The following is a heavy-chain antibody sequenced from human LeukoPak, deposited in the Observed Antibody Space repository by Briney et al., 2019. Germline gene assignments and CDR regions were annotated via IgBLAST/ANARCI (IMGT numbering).Heavy chain of an antibody. CDR3: ARVNSPPEDY. Sequence: PSGTLSLTCAVYGGSFSGYYWSWIRQPPGKGLEWIGEINHSGSTNYNPSLKSRVTISVNTSKNQFSLKLSSVTAADTAVYYCARVNSPPEDYWGQGTLVTVSS. D-gene: IGHD6-13*01. V-gene: IGHV4-34*01. CDR2: INHSGST. J-gene: IGHJ4*02. CDR1: GGSFSGYY.